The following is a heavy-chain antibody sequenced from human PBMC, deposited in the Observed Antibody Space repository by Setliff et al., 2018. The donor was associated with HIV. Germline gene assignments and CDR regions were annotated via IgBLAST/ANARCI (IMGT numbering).Heavy chain of an antibody. CDR3: AKDSPGDFWSGYSTPSLDS. CDR1: GFTFSSYE. J-gene: IGHJ4*02. Sequence: PGGSLRLSCAASGFTFSSYEMNWVRQAPGKGLEWVSYISSSSSTIYYAYSVKGRFTISRDNSKNTLYLQMNSLRAEATAVYYCAKDSPGDFWSGYSTPSLDSWGQGTLVTVSS. D-gene: IGHD3-3*01. V-gene: IGHV3-48*01. CDR2: ISSSSSTI.